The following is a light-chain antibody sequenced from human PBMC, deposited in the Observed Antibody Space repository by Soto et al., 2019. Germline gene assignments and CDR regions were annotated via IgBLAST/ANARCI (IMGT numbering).Light chain of an antibody. CDR1: SSDIGNYNL. J-gene: IGLJ2*01. Sequence: QSALTQPASVSGSPGQSIAISCTGTSSDIGNYNLVSWYQQHPGKAPKVMIYDVSKRPSGVSDRFSGSKSGNTASLTISGLQAEDEADYYCSSYAGSSTPVVFGGGTKLTVL. CDR3: SSYAGSSTPVV. V-gene: IGLV2-23*02. CDR2: DVS.